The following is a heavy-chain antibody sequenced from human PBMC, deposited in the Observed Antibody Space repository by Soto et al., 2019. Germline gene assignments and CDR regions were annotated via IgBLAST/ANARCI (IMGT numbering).Heavy chain of an antibody. J-gene: IGHJ3*02. CDR2: ISSSSSYI. V-gene: IGHV3-21*01. D-gene: IGHD3-9*01. CDR1: GFTFSSYS. Sequence: EVQLVESGGGLVKPGGSLRLSCAASGFTFSSYSMNWVRQAPGKGLEWVSSISSSSSYIYYADSVKGRFTISRDNAKNSLYLQMNSLRAEDTAVYYCASSEPLINFDWSAHAFDIWGQGTMVTVSS. CDR3: ASSEPLINFDWSAHAFDI.